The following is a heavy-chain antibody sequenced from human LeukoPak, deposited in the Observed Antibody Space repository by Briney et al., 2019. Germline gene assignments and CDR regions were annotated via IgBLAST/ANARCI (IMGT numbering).Heavy chain of an antibody. CDR1: GYTFTGYY. D-gene: IGHD6-19*01. Sequence: ASVKVSCKASGYTFTGYYMHWVRQAPGQGLEWMGWINPNSGGTNYAQKFQGRVTMTRDTSISTAYMELSRLRSDDTAVYYCARSVKPGQWLVQVFDCWGQRTLVTVSS. V-gene: IGHV1-2*02. CDR2: INPNSGGT. CDR3: ARSVKPGQWLVQVFDC. J-gene: IGHJ4*02.